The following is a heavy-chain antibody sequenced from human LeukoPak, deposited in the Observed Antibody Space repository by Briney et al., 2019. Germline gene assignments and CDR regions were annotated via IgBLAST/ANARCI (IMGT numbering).Heavy chain of an antibody. CDR1: GYTFTGYY. CDR3: ARRHHYSYYMDV. J-gene: IGHJ6*03. Sequence: ASVKVSCKASGYTFTGYYMHWVRQAPGQGLEWMGWINPNSGGTNYAQKFQGRVTMTRDTSISTAYMELSRLRFDDTAVYYCARRHHYSYYMDVWGTGTTVTVSS. CDR2: INPNSGGT. V-gene: IGHV1-2*02.